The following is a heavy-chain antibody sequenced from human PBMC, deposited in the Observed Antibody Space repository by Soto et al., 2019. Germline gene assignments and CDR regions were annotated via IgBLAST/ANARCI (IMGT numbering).Heavy chain of an antibody. D-gene: IGHD2-21*01. CDR1: GGYFNNRKTLKSYP. V-gene: IGHV1-69*06. J-gene: IGHJ6*02. CDR3: AKSWRVVVYHYFYAWEV. Sequence: QVQVVQSGAEVKRPGSSVNVSCKASGGYFNNRKTLKSYPISRVRQAPGHGLGWLGWIIPLFGTTTYSQRFQGRVTITADKSTSTLDLELTNVTSCDTAVYYRAKSWRVVVYHYFYAWEVWGQATTVSVSS. CDR2: IIPLFGTT.